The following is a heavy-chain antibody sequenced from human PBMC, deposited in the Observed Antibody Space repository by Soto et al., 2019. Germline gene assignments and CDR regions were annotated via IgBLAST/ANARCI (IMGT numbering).Heavy chain of an antibody. CDR3: ARSTGSRGDV. Sequence: PGGSLRLSCAASGFTFSSYSMNWVRQAPGKGLEWISYISSTSGAIYYADSVKGRFTISRDNAKNSLYLQMNSLRAEDTAVYYCARSTGSRGDVWGQGTTVTVSS. CDR1: GFTFSSYS. D-gene: IGHD1-26*01. V-gene: IGHV3-48*01. CDR2: ISSTSGAI. J-gene: IGHJ6*02.